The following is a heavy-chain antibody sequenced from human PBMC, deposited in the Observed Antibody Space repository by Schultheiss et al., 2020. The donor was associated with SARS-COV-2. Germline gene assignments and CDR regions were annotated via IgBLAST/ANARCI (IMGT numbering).Heavy chain of an antibody. CDR1: GFTFSDAW. CDR3: ARSPGGSGYFFDY. Sequence: GGSLRLSCAASGFTFSDAWLTWVRQAPGKGLEWVSSISSSSSYIYYADSVKGRFTISRDNAKNSLYLQMNSLRAEDTAVYYCARSPGGSGYFFDYWGQGTLVTVSS. V-gene: IGHV3-21*01. J-gene: IGHJ4*02. CDR2: ISSSSSYI. D-gene: IGHD3-22*01.